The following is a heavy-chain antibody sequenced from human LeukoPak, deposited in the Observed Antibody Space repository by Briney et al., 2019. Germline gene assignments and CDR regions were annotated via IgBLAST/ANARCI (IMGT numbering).Heavy chain of an antibody. CDR2: IYHSGST. J-gene: IGHJ4*02. V-gene: IGHV4-38-2*02. CDR3: ASFYGSGFSFDY. Sequence: PSETLSLTCTVSGYSISSGYYWGWVRQPPGKGLEWIGNIYHSGSTYYNPSLKSRVTISLDTSKNQFSLKLRSVTAADTAIYYCASFYGSGFSFDYWGQGTLVTVSS. D-gene: IGHD3-10*01. CDR1: GYSISSGYY.